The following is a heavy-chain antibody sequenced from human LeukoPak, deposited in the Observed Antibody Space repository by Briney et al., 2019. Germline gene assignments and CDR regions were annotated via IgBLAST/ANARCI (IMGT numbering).Heavy chain of an antibody. CDR1: GYTFTGYY. J-gene: IGHJ1*01. V-gene: IGHV1-2*06. CDR2: INPNSGGT. D-gene: IGHD6-19*01. Sequence: ASVKVSCKASGYTFTGYYIHWVRQAPGQGLEWMGRINPNSGGTNHAQKFQGRVTMTRDAAISTAYMGLSRLRSDDTAVYYCARVVGSGWYPVYFQHWGQGTLVTVSS. CDR3: ARVVGSGWYPVYFQH.